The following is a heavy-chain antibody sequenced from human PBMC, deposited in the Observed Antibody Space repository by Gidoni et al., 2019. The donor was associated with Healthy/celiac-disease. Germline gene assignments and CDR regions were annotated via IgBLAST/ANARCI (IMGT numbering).Heavy chain of an antibody. CDR3: ARQEESSSWYVKV. D-gene: IGHD6-13*01. V-gene: IGHV5-51*01. J-gene: IGHJ4*02. CDR1: GYSFPSYW. CDR2: IYPGDSDT. Sequence: EVQLVQSGAEVKKPGESLKISCKCSGYSFPSYWIGWVRQMPGKGLEWMGIIYPGDSDTRYSPSFQGQVTISADKSISTAYLQWSSLKASDTAMYYCARQEESSSWYVKVWGQGTLVTVSS.